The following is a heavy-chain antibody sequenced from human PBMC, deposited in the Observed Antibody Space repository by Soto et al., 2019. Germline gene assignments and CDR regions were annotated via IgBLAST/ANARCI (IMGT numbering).Heavy chain of an antibody. CDR1: GGTFSSYT. CDR2: ISAYNGNT. V-gene: IGHV1-18*01. D-gene: IGHD2-21*02. CDR3: ARDRPRGDKFAP. J-gene: IGHJ5*02. Sequence: ASVKVSCKASGGTFSSYTISWVRQAPGQGREWMGWISAYNGNTNYAQKLQGRVTITTDKSTSPAYTELRRLRSDATAGDYCARDRPRGDKFAPWGKGTLVTVSS.